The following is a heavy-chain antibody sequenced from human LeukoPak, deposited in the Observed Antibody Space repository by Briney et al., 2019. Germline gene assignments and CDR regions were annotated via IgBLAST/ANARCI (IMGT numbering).Heavy chain of an antibody. V-gene: IGHV4-59*01. D-gene: IGHD3-9*01. CDR2: IYYSGST. CDR1: VGSISSYF. CDR3: ARVSGLTGYFNDAFDI. Sequence: SETLSLTCTVSVGSISSYFWSCIRQPPGKGLGWMGYIYYSGSTNDNPSLNSRVPISVDTSKNQFSLKLSSVTAADTAVYYCARVSGLTGYFNDAFDIWGQGTMVTVSS. J-gene: IGHJ3*02.